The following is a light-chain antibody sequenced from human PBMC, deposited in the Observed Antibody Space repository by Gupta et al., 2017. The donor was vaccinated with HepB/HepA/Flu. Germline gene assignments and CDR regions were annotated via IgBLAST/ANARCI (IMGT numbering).Light chain of an antibody. CDR1: SLRSYY. V-gene: IGLV3-19*01. CDR3: NSRESSGNLSV. J-gene: IGLJ3*02. Sequence: SSELPQDPAVSVALGQTVRITCQGDSLRSYYASWYQQKPGQAPVLVIYGKNNRPSGIPDRFSGSSSGNTASLTITGAQAEDEADYYCNSRESSGNLSVFGGGTKLTVL. CDR2: GKN.